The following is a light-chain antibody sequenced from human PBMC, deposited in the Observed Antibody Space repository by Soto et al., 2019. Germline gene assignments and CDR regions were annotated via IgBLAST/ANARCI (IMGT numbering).Light chain of an antibody. J-gene: IGKJ4*01. CDR2: GAS. CDR1: QSVRSNY. V-gene: IGKV3-20*01. Sequence: EIVLTQSPGTLSLSPGDRATLSCRASQSVRSNYLAWYQQKPGPAPRLLLYGASSRATGIPDRFSGSGSGTDFTLTISRLEPEDFALYYCQQYGTSPPLTFGGGTKVEIK. CDR3: QQYGTSPPLT.